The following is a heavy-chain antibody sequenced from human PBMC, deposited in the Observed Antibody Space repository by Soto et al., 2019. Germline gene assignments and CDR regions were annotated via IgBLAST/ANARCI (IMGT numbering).Heavy chain of an antibody. D-gene: IGHD6-19*01. V-gene: IGHV1-3*01. J-gene: IGHJ3*02. CDR1: GYTFTSYA. CDR2: INAGNGNT. Sequence: ASVKVSCKASGYTFTSYAMYCVRQAPGQRLEWMGWINAGNGNTKYSQKFQGRVTITRDTSASTAYMELSSLRSEDTAVYYCARRRSSGWDNAFDIWGQGTMVTVSS. CDR3: ARRRSSGWDNAFDI.